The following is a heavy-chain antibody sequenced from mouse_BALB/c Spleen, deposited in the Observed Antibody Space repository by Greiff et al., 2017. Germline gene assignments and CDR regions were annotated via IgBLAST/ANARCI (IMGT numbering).Heavy chain of an antibody. CDR2: ISSGGSYT. J-gene: IGHJ4*01. CDR3: ARSDYDGYAMDY. D-gene: IGHD2-4*01. V-gene: IGHV5-9-4*01. Sequence: EVKLMESGGGLVKPGGSLKLSCAASGFTFSSYAMSWVRQSPEKRLEWVAEISSGGSYTYYPDTVTGRFTISRDNAKNTLYLEMSSLRSEDTAMYYCARSDYDGYAMDYWGQGTSVTVSS. CDR1: GFTFSSYA.